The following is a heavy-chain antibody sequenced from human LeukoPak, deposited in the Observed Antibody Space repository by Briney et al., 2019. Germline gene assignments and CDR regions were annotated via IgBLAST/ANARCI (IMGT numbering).Heavy chain of an antibody. D-gene: IGHD6-19*01. V-gene: IGHV3-11*04. Sequence: GGSLRLSCAASGFTFSDYYMSWIRQAPGKGLEWVSYISSSGSTIYYADSVKGRFTISRDNAKNSLYLQMNSLRAEDTAVYYCARERNRIAVAMEPIDYWGQGTLVTVSS. CDR1: GFTFSDYY. CDR2: ISSSGSTI. J-gene: IGHJ4*02. CDR3: ARERNRIAVAMEPIDY.